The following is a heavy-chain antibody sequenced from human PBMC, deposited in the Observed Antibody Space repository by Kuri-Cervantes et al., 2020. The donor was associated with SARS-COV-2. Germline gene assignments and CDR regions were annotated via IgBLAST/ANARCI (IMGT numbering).Heavy chain of an antibody. CDR3: ASPRRNYYDSSGYYFWGFDY. CDR2: INLMFDSA. J-gene: IGHJ4*02. CDR1: GGTFISSS. Sequence: SVKVSCKASGGTFISSSITWVRQAPGQGLEWMGRINLMFDSANYAQKVQGRVTITADKSTSTAYMELSSLRSEDTAVYYCASPRRNYYDSSGYYFWGFDYWGQGTLVTVSS. D-gene: IGHD3-22*01. V-gene: IGHV1-69*08.